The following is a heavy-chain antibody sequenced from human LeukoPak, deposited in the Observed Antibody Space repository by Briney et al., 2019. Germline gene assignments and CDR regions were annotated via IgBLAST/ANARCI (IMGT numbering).Heavy chain of an antibody. J-gene: IGHJ6*03. D-gene: IGHD2-8*01. CDR1: GGSISSYY. Sequence: SETLSLTCTVSGGSISSYYWSWIRQPPGKGLEWTGYIYYSGSTNYNPSLKSRVTISVDTSKNQFSLKLSSVTAADTAVYYCARGSPDCTNGVCYHYYYYYYMDVWGKGTTVTVSS. V-gene: IGHV4-59*01. CDR2: IYYSGST. CDR3: ARGSPDCTNGVCYHYYYYYYMDV.